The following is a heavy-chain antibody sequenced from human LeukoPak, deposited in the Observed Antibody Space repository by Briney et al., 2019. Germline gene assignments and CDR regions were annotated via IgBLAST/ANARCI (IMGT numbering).Heavy chain of an antibody. CDR2: MNRDGSEK. CDR1: RFTCSNYW. CDR3: ARAGGVIRFGGQDV. V-gene: IGHV3-7*01. J-gene: IGHJ6*02. Sequence: GGSLTLSCAAARFTCSNYWEMWLRRAPGEGLVGVTNMNRDGSEKYYVDSVKGRFTISSDNAKNSLYLQMNSLRVEDTAVYYCARAGGVIRFGGQDVWGQGTTVTV. D-gene: IGHD3-16*01.